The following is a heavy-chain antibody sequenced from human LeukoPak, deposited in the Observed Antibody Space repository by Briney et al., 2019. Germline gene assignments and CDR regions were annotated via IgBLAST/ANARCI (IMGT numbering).Heavy chain of an antibody. J-gene: IGHJ4*02. V-gene: IGHV1-69*13. CDR1: GGTFSSYA. CDR3: ARAPVDTAMALDY. Sequence: SVKVSCKASGGTFSSYAISWVRQAPGQGLEWMGGIIPIFGTANYAQKFQGRVTITADESTSTTYMELSSLRSEDTAVCYCARAPVDTAMALDYWGQGTLVTVSS. D-gene: IGHD5-18*01. CDR2: IIPIFGTA.